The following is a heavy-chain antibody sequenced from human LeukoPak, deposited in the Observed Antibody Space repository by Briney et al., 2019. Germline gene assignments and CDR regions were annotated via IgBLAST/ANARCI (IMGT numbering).Heavy chain of an antibody. D-gene: IGHD1-1*01. CDR2: ISGSGDDT. CDR3: ARDPRTVRI. V-gene: IGHV3-11*06. Sequence: GGSLRLSCAASGFTFSDYYMTWVRQAPGKGLEWLSYISGSGDDTNYAGSVRGRFTISRDNAKNSLYLQMNSLRVEDTAVYYCARDPRTVRIWGQGTLVTVSS. CDR1: GFTFSDYY. J-gene: IGHJ4*02.